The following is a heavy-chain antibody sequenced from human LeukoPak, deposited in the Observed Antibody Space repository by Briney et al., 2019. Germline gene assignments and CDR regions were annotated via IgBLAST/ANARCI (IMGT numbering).Heavy chain of an antibody. CDR1: GLTFNNYA. CDR3: ATSWGPDTSAFRWGRDGMGV. CDR2: ISKSGDHT. V-gene: IGHV3-23*01. D-gene: IGHD3-16*01. J-gene: IGHJ6*02. Sequence: GGSLRLSCAVSGLTFNNYAMSWVRQAPGKGLEWVSAISKSGDHTYYAASAKGRFTIYRDNSKNTQYLQMNSLRAEDTAVYYCATSWGPDTSAFRWGRDGMGVWGQGTTVIVS.